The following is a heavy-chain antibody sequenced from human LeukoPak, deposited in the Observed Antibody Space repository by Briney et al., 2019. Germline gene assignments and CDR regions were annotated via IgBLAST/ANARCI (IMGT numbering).Heavy chain of an antibody. CDR1: GFTVNSKY. CDR3: AKVFVLMRGTPENWFHP. V-gene: IGHV3-23*01. D-gene: IGHD1-14*01. Sequence: GGSLRLSCAASGFTVNSKYMSWVRQAPGKGLEWVSTISGSGGSTYYADSVKGRFTISRDNSKNTLYLQLNSLRVEDTAIYFCAKVFVLMRGTPENWFHPWGQGTLVTVSS. CDR2: ISGSGGST. J-gene: IGHJ5*02.